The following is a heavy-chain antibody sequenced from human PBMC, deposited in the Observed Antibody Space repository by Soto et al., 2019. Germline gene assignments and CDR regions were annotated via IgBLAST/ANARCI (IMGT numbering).Heavy chain of an antibody. Sequence: GGSLRLSCAASGFTFSSYWMHWIRQVPGKGLVWVSRINTDGSSTTYADSVKGRFTISRDTSKNTLYLQMNSLRAEDTAVYYCAKAGTHSYFDYWGQGTLVTVSS. CDR3: AKAGTHSYFDY. CDR1: GFTFSSYW. J-gene: IGHJ4*02. D-gene: IGHD1-1*01. V-gene: IGHV3-74*03. CDR2: INTDGSST.